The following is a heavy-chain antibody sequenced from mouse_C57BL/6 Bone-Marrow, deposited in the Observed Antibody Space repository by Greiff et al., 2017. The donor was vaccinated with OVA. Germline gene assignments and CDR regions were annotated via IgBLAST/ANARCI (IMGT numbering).Heavy chain of an antibody. CDR2: ISYSGST. CDR1: GYSITSGYD. CDR3: ARATIMITTRYFDV. V-gene: IGHV3-1*01. J-gene: IGHJ1*03. D-gene: IGHD2-4*01. Sequence: EVNLMESGPGMVKPSQSLSLTCTVTGYSITSGYDWHWIRHFPGNKLEWMGYISYSGSTNYNPSLKSRISITHDTSKNHFFLKLNSVTTEDTATYYCARATIMITTRYFDVWGTGTTVTVSS.